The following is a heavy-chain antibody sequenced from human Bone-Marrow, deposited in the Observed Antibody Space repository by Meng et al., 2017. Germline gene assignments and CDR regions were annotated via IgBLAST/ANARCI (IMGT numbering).Heavy chain of an antibody. CDR1: GFTFSSYG. D-gene: IGHD3-3*01. CDR3: ARHYLRFLEWLLDFDY. CDR2: IWYDGSNK. J-gene: IGHJ4*02. V-gene: IGHV3-33*01. Sequence: GESLKISCAASGFTFSSYGMHWVRQAPGKGLEWVALIWYDGSNKYYADSVKGRFTISRDNSKNTLYLQMNSLRAEDTAVYYCARHYLRFLEWLLDFDYWGQGTLVTVSS.